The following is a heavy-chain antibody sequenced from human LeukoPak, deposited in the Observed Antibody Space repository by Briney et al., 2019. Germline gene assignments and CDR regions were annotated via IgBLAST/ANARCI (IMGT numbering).Heavy chain of an antibody. CDR3: ARRVQTTGVFDY. CDR1: GYTFTGYY. Sequence: GASVKVSCKASGYTFTGYYVHWVRQAPGQGLEWMGRINPNSGGTNYAQKFQGRVTMTRDTSINTAYMELSRLKSDDTAVYYCARRVQTTGVFDYWGQETLVTVSS. CDR2: INPNSGGT. V-gene: IGHV1-2*06. D-gene: IGHD2-8*01. J-gene: IGHJ4*02.